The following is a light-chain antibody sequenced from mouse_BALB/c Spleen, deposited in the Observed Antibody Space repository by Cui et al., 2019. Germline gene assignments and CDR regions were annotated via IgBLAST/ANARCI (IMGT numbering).Light chain of an antibody. CDR1: SSVSY. CDR3: QQWSSYPRT. V-gene: IGKV4-55*01. Sequence: QIVLTPSPAIMSASPGEKVTMTSSASSSVSYMYWYQQKPGSSPRLLIYDTSTLASGVPVRFSGSGSGTSYSLTISRMEAEDAATYYCQQWSSYPRTFGGGTKLEIK. J-gene: IGKJ1*01. CDR2: DTS.